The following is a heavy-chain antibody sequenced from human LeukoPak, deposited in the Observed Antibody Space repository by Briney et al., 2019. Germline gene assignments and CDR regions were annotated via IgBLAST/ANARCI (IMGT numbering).Heavy chain of an antibody. CDR1: GFTFSNYA. Sequence: GGSLRLSCVASGFTFSNYAMTWVRQAPGKGLEWVSSISGTGGVRHHADAVKGRFTISRGNSRNTLYLEMNSLKADDTALYYCSRDPNGDYVGAFDNWGQGTMVTVSS. D-gene: IGHD4-17*01. V-gene: IGHV3-23*01. CDR2: ISGTGGVR. CDR3: SRDPNGDYVGAFDN. J-gene: IGHJ3*02.